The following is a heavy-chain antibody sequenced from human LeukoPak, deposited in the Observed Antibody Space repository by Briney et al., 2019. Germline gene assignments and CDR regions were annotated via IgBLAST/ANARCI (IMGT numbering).Heavy chain of an antibody. V-gene: IGHV3-30*04. D-gene: IGHD5-18*01. CDR2: ISYDGSNK. J-gene: IGHJ4*02. CDR3: ARDGGYSYGRNFDY. Sequence: GRSLRLSCAASGFTFSSYAMHWVRQAPGKGLEWAAVISYDGSNKYYADSVKGRFTISRDNSKNTLYLQMNSLRAEDTAVYYCARDGGYSYGRNFDYWGQGTLVTVSS. CDR1: GFTFSSYA.